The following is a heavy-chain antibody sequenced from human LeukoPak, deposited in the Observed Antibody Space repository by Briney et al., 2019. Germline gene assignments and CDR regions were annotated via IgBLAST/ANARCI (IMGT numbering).Heavy chain of an antibody. J-gene: IGHJ5*02. CDR2: TSYDGSNK. CDR3: ARDSSSIVFGWFDP. Sequence: PGGSLRLSCAAPGFTFSSYAMHWVRQAPGKGLEWVAVTSYDGSNKYYADSVKGRFTISRDNSKNTLYLQMNSLRAEDTAVYYCARDSSSIVFGWFDPWGQGTLVTVSS. V-gene: IGHV3-30-3*01. D-gene: IGHD6-6*01. CDR1: GFTFSSYA.